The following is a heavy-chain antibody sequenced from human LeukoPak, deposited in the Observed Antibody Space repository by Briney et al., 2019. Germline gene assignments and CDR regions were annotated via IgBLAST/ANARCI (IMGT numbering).Heavy chain of an antibody. J-gene: IGHJ4*02. V-gene: IGHV3-30*18. CDR1: GFTFSSHW. CDR2: VSYDGSNK. D-gene: IGHD4-17*01. Sequence: GGSLRLSCTASGFTFSSHWMHWVRQAPGKGLEWVAVVSYDGSNKYYADSVKGRFTISRDNSKSTLYLQMNSLRAEDTAVYYCAKGGADYGEYDYWGQGTLVTVSS. CDR3: AKGGADYGEYDY.